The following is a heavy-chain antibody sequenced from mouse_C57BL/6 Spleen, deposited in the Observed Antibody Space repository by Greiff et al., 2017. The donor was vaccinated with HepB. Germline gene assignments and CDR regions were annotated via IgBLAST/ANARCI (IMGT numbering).Heavy chain of an antibody. V-gene: IGHV5-17*01. Sequence: DVMLVESGGGLVKPGGSLKLSCAASGFTFSDYGMHWVRQAPEKGLEWVAYISSGSSTIYYADTVKGRFTISRDNAKNTLFLQMTSLRSEDTAMYYCARVLRSYWYFDVWGTGTTVTVSS. D-gene: IGHD1-1*01. CDR3: ARVLRSYWYFDV. CDR1: GFTFSDYG. CDR2: ISSGSSTI. J-gene: IGHJ1*03.